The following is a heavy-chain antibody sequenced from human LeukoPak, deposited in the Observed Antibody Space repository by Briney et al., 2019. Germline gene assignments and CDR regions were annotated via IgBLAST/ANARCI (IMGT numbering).Heavy chain of an antibody. CDR2: IYSGGYT. CDR1: GFTVSSNF. J-gene: IGHJ3*02. Sequence: PGGSLRLSCAASGFTVSSNFISWVRQAPGKGLEWVSVIYSGGYTNYADSVMGRFTISRDNSKNTLYLQMNSLRAEDTAVYYCARTRTFGETSDAFDIWGQGTMVTVSS. V-gene: IGHV3-66*01. D-gene: IGHD3-10*01. CDR3: ARTRTFGETSDAFDI.